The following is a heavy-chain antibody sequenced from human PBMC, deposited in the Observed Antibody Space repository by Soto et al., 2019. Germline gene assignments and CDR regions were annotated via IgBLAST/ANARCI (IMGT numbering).Heavy chain of an antibody. D-gene: IGHD2-21*02. CDR2: LYHTGNT. CDR1: GCSLRSGGYS. Sequence: SESLSLACTVSGCSLRSGGYSGSWIRQPPGKGLEWIGYLYHTGNTYYNPSLESRVTISVDRSKNQFSLDLTSVTAADTAVYYCARFRGTAILDFWGQGTLVTVSS. J-gene: IGHJ4*02. V-gene: IGHV4-30-2*01. CDR3: ARFRGTAILDF.